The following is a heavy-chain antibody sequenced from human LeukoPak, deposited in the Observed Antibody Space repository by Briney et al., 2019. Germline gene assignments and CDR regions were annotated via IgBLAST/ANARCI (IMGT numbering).Heavy chain of an antibody. D-gene: IGHD3-10*01. CDR2: IYPGDSDT. V-gene: IGHV5-51*01. CDR3: ARAHGSGSYYNQLPAYYMDV. CDR1: GYSFTSYW. J-gene: IGHJ6*03. Sequence: GESLKISCKGSGYSFTSYWIGWVRQVPGKGLEWMGIIYPGDSDTRYSPSFQGQVTISADKSISTAYLQWSSLKASDTAMYYCARAHGSGSYYNQLPAYYMDVWGKGTTVTVSS.